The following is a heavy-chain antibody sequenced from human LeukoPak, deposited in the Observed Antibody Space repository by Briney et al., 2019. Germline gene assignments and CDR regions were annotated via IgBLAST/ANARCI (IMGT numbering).Heavy chain of an antibody. Sequence: PGGSLRLSCAASEFTFSSYNMNWVRQAPGKGLEWVSCISGSGKYIYYADSVKGRFTISRDNAKNSLYLQMNSLRAEDTAVYYCAREVVTDFDYWGQGTLVTVSS. CDR1: EFTFSSYN. V-gene: IGHV3-21*01. D-gene: IGHD3-22*01. CDR3: AREVVTDFDY. J-gene: IGHJ4*02. CDR2: ISGSGKYI.